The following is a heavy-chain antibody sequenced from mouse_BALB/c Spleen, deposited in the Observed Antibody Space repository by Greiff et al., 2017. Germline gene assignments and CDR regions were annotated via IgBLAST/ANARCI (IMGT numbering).Heavy chain of an antibody. J-gene: IGHJ4*01. CDR3: ARSYGHYQMDD. CDR1: GYTFTSYW. V-gene: IGHV1S132*01. CDR2: IFPGTGTT. Sequence: VQLQESGAELVKPGASVKLSCKTSGYTFTSYWIQWVKQRPGQGLGWIGEIFPGTGTTYYNEKFKGKATLTIDTSSSTAYMQLSSLTSEDSAVYFCARSYGHYQMDDWGQGTSVTVSS. D-gene: IGHD2-1*01.